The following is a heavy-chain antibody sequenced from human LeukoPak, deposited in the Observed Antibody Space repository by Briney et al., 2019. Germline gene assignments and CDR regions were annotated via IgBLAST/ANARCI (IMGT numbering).Heavy chain of an antibody. D-gene: IGHD4-23*01. V-gene: IGHV1-18*01. CDR2: ISAYNGNT. Sequence: GASVKVSCTASGYTFTSYGISWVRQAPGQGLEWMGWISAYNGNTNYAQKLQGRVTMTTDTSTSTAYMELRSLRSDDTAVYYCASAIDYGGNSGYFQHWGQGTLVTVSS. J-gene: IGHJ1*01. CDR3: ASAIDYGGNSGYFQH. CDR1: GYTFTSYG.